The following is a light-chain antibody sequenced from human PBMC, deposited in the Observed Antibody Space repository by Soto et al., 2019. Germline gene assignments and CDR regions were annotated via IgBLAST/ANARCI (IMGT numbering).Light chain of an antibody. CDR2: GAS. Sequence: EIVVAQSPGTLSLSPGQRATLSCRASQSVSSDYLAWYQQKPGQAPRLLIYGASSRATGIPDRFSGSGSGTDFTLTINRLEPEDFAVYYCQQYGSSSSWAFGQGTKADIK. CDR3: QQYGSSSSWA. V-gene: IGKV3-20*01. CDR1: QSVSSDY. J-gene: IGKJ1*01.